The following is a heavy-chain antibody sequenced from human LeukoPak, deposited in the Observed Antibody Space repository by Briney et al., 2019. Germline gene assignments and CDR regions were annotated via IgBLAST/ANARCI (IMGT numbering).Heavy chain of an antibody. J-gene: IGHJ4*02. CDR3: ARDSVPWQQLVPLDY. V-gene: IGHV3-23*01. CDR2: ISGTGGTT. CDR1: GFTFSNYS. Sequence: PGGSLRLSCAASGFTFSNYSMSWVRQAPGKGLEWVSTISGTGGTTYYADSVKGRFTISRDNSKNTLYLQMNSLRAEDTAVYYCARDSVPWQQLVPLDYWGQGTLVTVSS. D-gene: IGHD6-13*01.